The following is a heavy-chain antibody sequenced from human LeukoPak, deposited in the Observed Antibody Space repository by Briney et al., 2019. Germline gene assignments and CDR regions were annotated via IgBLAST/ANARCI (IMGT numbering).Heavy chain of an antibody. CDR2: IHTSGST. J-gene: IGHJ4*02. D-gene: IGHD3-22*01. V-gene: IGHV4-4*07. Sequence: SETLSLTCTVSGVSISGYYWSWIRQPAGKGLEWIGRIHTSGSTNYNPSLKSRVTMSVDTSKNQFSLKLSSVTAADTAVYYCARGDDRNGQGYWGQGTLVTVSS. CDR3: ARGDDRNGQGY. CDR1: GVSISGYY.